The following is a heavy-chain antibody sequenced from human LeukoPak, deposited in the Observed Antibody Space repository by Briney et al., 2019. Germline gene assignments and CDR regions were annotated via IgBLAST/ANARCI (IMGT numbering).Heavy chain of an antibody. V-gene: IGHV3-53*01. CDR3: AREPFGLDAFDI. D-gene: IGHD3/OR15-3a*01. Sequence: GGSLRLSCAASGFTVSSNYMSWVPQAPGKGLEWVSVIYSGGSTYYADSVKGRFTISRDNSKNTLYLQMNRLRAEDTAVYYCAREPFGLDAFDIWGQGTMVTVSS. CDR1: GFTVSSNY. CDR2: IYSGGST. J-gene: IGHJ3*02.